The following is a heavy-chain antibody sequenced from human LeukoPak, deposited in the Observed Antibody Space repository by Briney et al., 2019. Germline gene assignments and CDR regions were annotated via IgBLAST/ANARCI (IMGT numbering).Heavy chain of an antibody. D-gene: IGHD2-21*01. CDR3: ARDHGGGGLRGFDY. Sequence: SVKVSCKASGGTFSSYAISWVRQAPGQGLEWMGGIIPIFGTANYAQKFQGRVTITADESTSTAYMELSSLRSEDTAVYYCARDHGGGGLRGFDYWGQGTLVTVSS. CDR2: IIPIFGTA. J-gene: IGHJ4*02. CDR1: GGTFSSYA. V-gene: IGHV1-69*01.